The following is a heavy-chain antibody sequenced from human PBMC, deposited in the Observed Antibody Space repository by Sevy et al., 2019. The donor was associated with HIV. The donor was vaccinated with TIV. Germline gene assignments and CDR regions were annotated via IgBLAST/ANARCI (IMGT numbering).Heavy chain of an antibody. Sequence: GGSLRLSCAASGFTFSSYWMHWVRQAPGKGLVWVSRINSDGSSTSYADSVKGRFTISGDNAKNTLYLQMNSLRAEDRAVYYCARDTPTGAIFGVVIPPFDYWGQGTLVTVSS. D-gene: IGHD3-3*01. CDR2: INSDGSST. CDR3: ARDTPTGAIFGVVIPPFDY. V-gene: IGHV3-74*01. CDR1: GFTFSSYW. J-gene: IGHJ4*02.